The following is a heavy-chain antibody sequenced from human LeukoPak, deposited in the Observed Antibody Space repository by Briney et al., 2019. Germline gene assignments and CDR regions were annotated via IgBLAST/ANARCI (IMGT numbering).Heavy chain of an antibody. CDR3: ARDREVLLWFGEFSAFDI. V-gene: IGHV3-30-3*01. D-gene: IGHD3-10*01. Sequence: GGSLRLSCAASGFTFSSYAMHWVRQAPGKGLEWVAAISYDGSNKYYADSVKGRFTISRDNAKNSLYLQMNSLRAEDTAVYYCARDREVLLWFGEFSAFDIWGQGTMVTVSS. J-gene: IGHJ3*02. CDR2: ISYDGSNK. CDR1: GFTFSSYA.